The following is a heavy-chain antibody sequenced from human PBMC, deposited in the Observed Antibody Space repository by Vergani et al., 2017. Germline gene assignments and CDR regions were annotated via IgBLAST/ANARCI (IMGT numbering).Heavy chain of an antibody. J-gene: IGHJ4*02. D-gene: IGHD1-26*01. CDR3: AKGEWELLVLDY. Sequence: QVQLVQSGAEVKKPGSSVKVSCKASGGTFSSYAISWVRQAPGQGLEWMGGIIPIFGTANYAQKFQGRVTMTRDTSISTAYMELSRLRSDDTAVYYCAKGEWELLVLDYWGQGTLVTVSS. CDR2: IIPIFGTA. CDR1: GGTFSSYA. V-gene: IGHV1-69*05.